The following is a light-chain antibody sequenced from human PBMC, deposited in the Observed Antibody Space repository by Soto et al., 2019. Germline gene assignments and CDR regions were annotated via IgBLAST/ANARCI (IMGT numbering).Light chain of an antibody. Sequence: QSVLTQPPSVSGAPGQRVTISCTESSSNIGAGYDVHWYQQLPGTAPKLLIYGNSNRPSGVPDRFSGSKSGTAASLAITGPRAEDEADYYCQSYDSSRSAWVFGGGTKLTVL. CDR1: SSNIGAGYD. CDR2: GNS. V-gene: IGLV1-40*01. CDR3: QSYDSSRSAWV. J-gene: IGLJ3*02.